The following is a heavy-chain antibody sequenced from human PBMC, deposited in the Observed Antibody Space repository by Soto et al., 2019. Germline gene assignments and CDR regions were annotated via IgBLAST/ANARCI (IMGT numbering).Heavy chain of an antibody. CDR1: GFTFSSNW. V-gene: IGHV3-74*01. D-gene: IGHD2-21*01. Sequence: EVQLVESGGGLVQPGGSLRLSCAASGFTFSSNWMHWVRRVPGRGLVWVERINTDGSATNYVDSVKGRFTVSRDNAKNTQYLKMNSLRVEDTAVYYCARDGEGFWGQGTLVTVSS. CDR2: INTDGSAT. J-gene: IGHJ4*02. CDR3: ARDGEGF.